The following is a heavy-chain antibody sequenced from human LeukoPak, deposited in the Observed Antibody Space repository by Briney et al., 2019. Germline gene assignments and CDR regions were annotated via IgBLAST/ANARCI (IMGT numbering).Heavy chain of an antibody. CDR1: GYTFTSYG. V-gene: IGHV1-18*01. Sequence: GASVKVSCKASGYTFTSYGISWVRQAPGQGLEWMGWISAYNGNTNYAQKLQGRVTMTTDTSTSTAYMELRSLRSDDTAVYYCARGYYYGSGSYYGDQEYFQHWGQGTLVTVSS. CDR2: ISAYNGNT. CDR3: ARGYYYGSGSYYGDQEYFQH. D-gene: IGHD3-10*01. J-gene: IGHJ1*01.